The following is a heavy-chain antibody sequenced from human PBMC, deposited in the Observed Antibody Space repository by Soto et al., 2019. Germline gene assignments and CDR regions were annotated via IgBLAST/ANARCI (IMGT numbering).Heavy chain of an antibody. Sequence: GGSLRLSCAASGITVTNCFMTLVRQAPGKGLEWVSVISSAGGTYYADSVKGRFTISRDNYRNTLYLQMNTLRAEDTAVYYCARDELGGAYDFWNGGQGTLVSVSS. D-gene: IGHD3-3*01. V-gene: IGHV3-66*01. J-gene: IGHJ4*02. CDR3: ARDELGGAYDFWN. CDR2: ISSAGGT. CDR1: GITVTNCF.